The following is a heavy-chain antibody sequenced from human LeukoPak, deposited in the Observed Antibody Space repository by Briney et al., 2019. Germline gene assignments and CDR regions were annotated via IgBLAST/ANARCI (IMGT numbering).Heavy chain of an antibody. CDR2: IYYSGST. D-gene: IGHD4-17*01. CDR3: ARADYGDYGVYFDY. V-gene: IGHV4-31*03. CDR1: GGSISSGGYY. J-gene: IGHJ4*02. Sequence: SETLSLTCTVSGGSISSGGYYWSWIRQHPGKGLKWIGYIYYSGSTYYNPSLKSRVTISVDTSKNQFSLKLSSVTAADTAVYYCARADYGDYGVYFDYWGQGTLVTVSS.